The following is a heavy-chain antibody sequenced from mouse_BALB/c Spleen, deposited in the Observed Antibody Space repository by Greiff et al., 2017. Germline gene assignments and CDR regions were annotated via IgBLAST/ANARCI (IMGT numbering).Heavy chain of an antibody. CDR1: GFTFSSYA. D-gene: IGHD2-14*01. CDR2: ISSGGST. Sequence: EVMLVESGGGLVKPGGSLKLSCAASGFTFSSYAMSWVRQTPEKRLEWVASISSGGSTSYPDSVMGRFTISRDNARNILYLQMSSLMSEDTAMYYCAGVYYRYGYYAMDYWGQGTSVTVSA. V-gene: IGHV5-6-5*01. J-gene: IGHJ4*01. CDR3: AGVYYRYGYYAMDY.